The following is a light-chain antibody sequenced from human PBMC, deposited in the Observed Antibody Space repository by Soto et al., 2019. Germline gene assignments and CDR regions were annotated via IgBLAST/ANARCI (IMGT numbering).Light chain of an antibody. CDR1: QSVTSS. CDR2: GAS. V-gene: IGKV3-15*01. Sequence: IVVTQSPATLSVSPGERATLSCRASQSVTSSLAWYQQKPGQAPRLLIYGASTRATGIPARFSGSGSGTEFTLTISSLQSEDFAVYFCQHYNNWPYTFGQGTKLEIK. J-gene: IGKJ2*01. CDR3: QHYNNWPYT.